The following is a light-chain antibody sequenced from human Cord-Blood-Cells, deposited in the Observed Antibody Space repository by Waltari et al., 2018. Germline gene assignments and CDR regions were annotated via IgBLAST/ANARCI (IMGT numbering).Light chain of an antibody. V-gene: IGLV2-14*01. CDR3: SSYTSSPNYV. CDR2: DVS. Sequence: QSALTQPASVSGSPGQSITISCTGTSSDVGGYHYVSWYQQHPGKAPKLMIYDVSNRPSGVSNRFSGSKSGNTASLTISGLQAGDEADYYCSSYTSSPNYVFGTGTKVTVL. CDR1: SSDVGGYHY. J-gene: IGLJ1*01.